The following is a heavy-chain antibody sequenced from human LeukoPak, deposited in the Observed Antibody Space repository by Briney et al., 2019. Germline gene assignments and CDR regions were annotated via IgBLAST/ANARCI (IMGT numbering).Heavy chain of an antibody. CDR1: GFTFSNYG. D-gene: IGHD3-16*01. CDR2: ISGSGGST. Sequence: GGTLRLSCAASGFTFSNYGMSWVRQAPGKGLEWVSAISGSGGSTYYADSVKGRFTISRDNTKNSVYLQMTSLRDEDTAIYYCARGRAIDIWGRGTMVIVSS. CDR3: ARGRAIDI. J-gene: IGHJ3*02. V-gene: IGHV3-23*01.